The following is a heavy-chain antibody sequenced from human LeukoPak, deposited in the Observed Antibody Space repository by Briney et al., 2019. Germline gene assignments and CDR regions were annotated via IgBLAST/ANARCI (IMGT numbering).Heavy chain of an antibody. D-gene: IGHD4-17*01. Sequence: AASVNVSYKVSGRTFHIYAMSWAPQAPGQGLEWMGGIIPLLGIANYAQKFQGRVTFTADKSTSTAYMELSRLRSEDTAVYYCAIAPTTVTTVNWFGPWGQGTLVTVSS. J-gene: IGHJ5*02. CDR1: GRTFHIYA. V-gene: IGHV1-69*10. CDR2: IIPLLGIA. CDR3: AIAPTTVTTVNWFGP.